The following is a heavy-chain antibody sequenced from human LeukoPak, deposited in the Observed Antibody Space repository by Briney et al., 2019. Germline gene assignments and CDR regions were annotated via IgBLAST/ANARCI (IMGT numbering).Heavy chain of an antibody. CDR1: GDSITGHY. V-gene: IGHV4-59*11. CDR3: ARDRISINALDM. J-gene: IGHJ3*02. CDR2: ISHMGST. D-gene: IGHD1-14*01. Sequence: SETLSLTCSVSGDSITGHYLTWIRQPPENGLEWIGYISHMGSTNYNPSLKSRVTISVDTSKNQFSLKLTSVTAADTALYYCARDRISINALDMWGQGTMVTVSS.